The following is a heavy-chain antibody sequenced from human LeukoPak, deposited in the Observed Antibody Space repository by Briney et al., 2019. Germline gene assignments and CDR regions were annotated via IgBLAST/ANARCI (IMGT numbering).Heavy chain of an antibody. CDR3: AKTPGYCSTTTCYYYFDY. CDR1: GFTFSNYA. Sequence: GGSLRLSCAASGFTFSNYAMSWVRQAPGKGLEWVSAISGSGGSTYYADSVKGRCTIYRDNSKNTLYLQMNSLRAEDTAVYYCAKTPGYCSTTTCYYYFDYWGQGTLVTVSS. V-gene: IGHV3-23*01. D-gene: IGHD2-2*01. CDR2: ISGSGGST. J-gene: IGHJ4*02.